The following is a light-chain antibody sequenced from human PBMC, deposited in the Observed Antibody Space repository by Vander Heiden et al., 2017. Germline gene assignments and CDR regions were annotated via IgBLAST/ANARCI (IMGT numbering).Light chain of an antibody. Sequence: DIVMTQPPDSLAVSLGERATINCKSSQSVLYSSNNKNYLAWYQQKPGQPPKLLIYWASTRESGVPDRFSGSGSGTDFTLTISSLQAEDVAVYYCQQVDSTPRTFGQGTKVEIK. J-gene: IGKJ1*01. CDR3: QQVDSTPRT. V-gene: IGKV4-1*01. CDR1: QSVLYSSNNKNY. CDR2: WAS.